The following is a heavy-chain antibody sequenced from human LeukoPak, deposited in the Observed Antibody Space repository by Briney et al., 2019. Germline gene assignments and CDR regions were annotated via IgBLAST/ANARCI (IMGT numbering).Heavy chain of an antibody. CDR3: ARGTTMVRGVYLDY. V-gene: IGHV3-20*04. D-gene: IGHD3-10*01. J-gene: IGHJ4*02. CDR1: GFTFDDYG. CDR2: INWNGGST. Sequence: PGGSLRLSCAASGFTFDDYGMSWVRHAPGKGLEWVSGINWNGGSTGYADSVKGRFTISRDNAKNSLYLQMNSLRAEDTAVYYCARGTTMVRGVYLDYWGQGTLVTVSS.